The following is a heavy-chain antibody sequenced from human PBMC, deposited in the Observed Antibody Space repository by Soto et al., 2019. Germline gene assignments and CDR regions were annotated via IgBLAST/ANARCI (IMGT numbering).Heavy chain of an antibody. V-gene: IGHV3-21*01. D-gene: IGHD2-2*01. CDR1: AFTFSTYS. CDR3: GRITDYSSSSTCSHPFDY. CDR2: IDSSSVYI. Sequence: PGGSLRLSCAASAFTFSTYSMNWVRQAPGKGLEWVASIDSSSVYIYYADSVKGRFTISRDNAKNSLYLQMNSLRAEDTAVYYCGRITDYSSSSTCSHPFDYWGQGTLVTVSS. J-gene: IGHJ4*02.